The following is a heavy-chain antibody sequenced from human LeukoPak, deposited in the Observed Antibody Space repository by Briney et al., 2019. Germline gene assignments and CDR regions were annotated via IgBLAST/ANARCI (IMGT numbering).Heavy chain of an antibody. V-gene: IGHV1-2*02. CDR2: INPNSGGT. CDR1: GYTFIGYY. Sequence: ASVKVSCKASGYTFIGYYIYWVRQAPGQGLEWMAWINPNSGGTKYAQKFQGRVTMTRDTSISTAYMELSRLRSDDTAVYYCARGSRITMVRGGGMDVWGQGTTVTVSS. CDR3: ARGSRITMVRGGGMDV. J-gene: IGHJ6*02. D-gene: IGHD3-10*01.